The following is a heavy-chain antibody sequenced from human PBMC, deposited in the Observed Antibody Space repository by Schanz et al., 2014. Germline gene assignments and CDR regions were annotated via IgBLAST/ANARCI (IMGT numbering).Heavy chain of an antibody. J-gene: IGHJ3*02. D-gene: IGHD3-10*01. V-gene: IGHV3-15*01. CDR1: GLTFTSAW. CDR3: AKGRFGELSAFDI. Sequence: DVHLLESGGGLVQPGGSLRLSCATSGLTFTSAWMSWVRQAPGKGLEWVGRIKGKTDGGTADYAAPMKGRFTISRDNSKNTLYLQMNSLRAEDTAVYYCAKGRFGELSAFDIWGQGTMVTVSS. CDR2: IKGKTDGGTA.